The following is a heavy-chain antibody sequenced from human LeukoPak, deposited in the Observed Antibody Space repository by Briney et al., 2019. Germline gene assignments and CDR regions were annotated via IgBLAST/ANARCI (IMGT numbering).Heavy chain of an antibody. V-gene: IGHV4-34*01. Sequence: SETLSLTCAVYGGSFSGYYWSWIRQPPGKGLEWIGEINHSGSTNYNPSLKSRVTISVDTSKNQFSLKLSSATAADTAVYYCARELWFGELLPAFDIWGQGTMVTVSS. J-gene: IGHJ3*02. D-gene: IGHD3-10*01. CDR1: GGSFSGYY. CDR3: ARELWFGELLPAFDI. CDR2: INHSGST.